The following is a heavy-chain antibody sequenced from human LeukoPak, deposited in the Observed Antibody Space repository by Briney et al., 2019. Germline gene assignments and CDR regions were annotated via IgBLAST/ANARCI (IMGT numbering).Heavy chain of an antibody. CDR2: IGISSGNT. D-gene: IGHD2-2*01. V-gene: IGHV3-48*01. CDR1: GFTFSSYS. Sequence: GGSLRLSCAASGFTFSSYSMNWVRQAPGKGLEWISYIGISSGNTKYADSVKGRFTISGDKAKNSVYLQMNSLRVEDTVVYYCARDTKYAFDNWGQGTLVTVSS. J-gene: IGHJ4*02. CDR3: ARDTKYAFDN.